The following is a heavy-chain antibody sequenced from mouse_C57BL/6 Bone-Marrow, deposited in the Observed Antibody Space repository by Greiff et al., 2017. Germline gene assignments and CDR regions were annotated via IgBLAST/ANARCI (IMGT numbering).Heavy chain of an antibody. J-gene: IGHJ3*01. CDR2: IWGGGST. CDR1: GFSLTSYG. V-gene: IGHV2-2*01. CDR3: ARKHYSNYWFAY. D-gene: IGHD2-5*01. Sequence: QVHVKQSGPGLVQPSQSLSITCTVSGFSLTSYGVHWVRQSPGKGLEWLGVIWGGGSTDYNAAFISRLSISKDNSKSQVFFKMNSLQADDTAIYYCARKHYSNYWFAYWGQGTLVTVSA.